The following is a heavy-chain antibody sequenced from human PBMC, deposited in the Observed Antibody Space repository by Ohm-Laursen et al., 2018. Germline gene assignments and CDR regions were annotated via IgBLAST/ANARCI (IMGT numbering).Heavy chain of an antibody. CDR3: AKDSGYDLGQGDPFDY. J-gene: IGHJ4*02. CDR2: ISWNSGSI. V-gene: IGHV3-9*01. D-gene: IGHD5-12*01. Sequence: SLRLSCTASGFTFDDYAMHWVRQAPGKGLEWVSGISWNSGSIGYADPVKGRFTISRDNAKNSLYLQMNSLRAEDTALYYCAKDSGYDLGQGDPFDYWGQGTLVTVSS. CDR1: GFTFDDYA.